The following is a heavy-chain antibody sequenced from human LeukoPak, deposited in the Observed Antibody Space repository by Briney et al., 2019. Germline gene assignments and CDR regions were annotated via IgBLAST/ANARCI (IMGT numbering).Heavy chain of an antibody. J-gene: IGHJ5*02. V-gene: IGHV3-11*01. CDR2: ISSSGTTM. Sequence: GGSLRLSCAASGFTFSDYYMNWIRQAPGKGLEWISYISSSGTTMYYADSVKGRFTISRDNAKNSLYLQMNSLRPEDTAVYYCARVLRSGGSADPWGQGTLVTVSS. D-gene: IGHD2-15*01. CDR3: ARVLRSGGSADP. CDR1: GFTFSDYY.